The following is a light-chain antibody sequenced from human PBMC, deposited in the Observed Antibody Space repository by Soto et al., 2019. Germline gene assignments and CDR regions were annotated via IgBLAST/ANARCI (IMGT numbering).Light chain of an antibody. CDR3: AAWDDSLSARV. CDR2: RNN. J-gene: IGLJ3*02. Sequence: QSVLNQPPSASGTPGPRVTLSCSGSSSNIGSSYVHWYQQLPGTAHKLLIYRNNPRPSGVPDRFSGSKSGTSASLAISGLRSEDEADDYCAAWDDSLSARVFGGGTKLTVL. CDR1: SSNIGSSY. V-gene: IGLV1-47*01.